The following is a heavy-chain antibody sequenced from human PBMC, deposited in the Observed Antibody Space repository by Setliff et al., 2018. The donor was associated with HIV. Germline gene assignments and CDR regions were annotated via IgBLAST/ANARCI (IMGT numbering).Heavy chain of an antibody. CDR2: IRTKAHGGTT. CDR1: GFSFGDFA. Sequence: LRLSCTASGFSFGDFALNWVRQAPGKGLEWIGFIRTKAHGGTTEYAASVQGRFTISRDDSKDSLFLQMNNLKTEDTAVYYCVRAAAGLDIWSQKILVTVSS. D-gene: IGHD3-16*01. CDR3: VRAAAGLDI. J-gene: IGHJ4*02. V-gene: IGHV3-49*04.